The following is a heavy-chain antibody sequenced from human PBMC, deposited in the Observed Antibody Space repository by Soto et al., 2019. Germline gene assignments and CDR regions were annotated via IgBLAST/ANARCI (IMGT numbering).Heavy chain of an antibody. V-gene: IGHV4-59*08. CDR1: GGSISSYY. J-gene: IGHJ4*02. Sequence: QVQLQESGPGLVKPSETLSLTCTVSGGSISSYYWSWIRQPPGKGLEWIGYIYYSGSTNYNPPLKSRVTIPVDTCKDQFSLKLSSVTAADTAVYYCARRRGSYFSTISDYWGQGTLVSVSS. D-gene: IGHD1-26*01. CDR2: IYYSGST. CDR3: ARRRGSYFSTISDY.